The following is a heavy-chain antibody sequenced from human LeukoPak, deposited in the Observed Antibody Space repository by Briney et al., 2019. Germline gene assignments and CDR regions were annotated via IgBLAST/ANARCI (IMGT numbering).Heavy chain of an antibody. V-gene: IGHV1-69*13. CDR1: GGTFSSYA. CDR2: IIPISGTT. D-gene: IGHD2/OR15-2a*01. Sequence: SVKVSCKASGGTFSSYAISWVRQAPGQGLEWMGGIIPISGTTNYAQKFQGRVTITADESTSTAYMELSSLRSEDTALYYCASHCNSISCPRRTDYWGQGTLVTVSS. J-gene: IGHJ4*02. CDR3: ASHCNSISCPRRTDY.